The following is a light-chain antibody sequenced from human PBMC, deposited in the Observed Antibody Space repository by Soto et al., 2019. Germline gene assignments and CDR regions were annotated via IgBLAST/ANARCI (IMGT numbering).Light chain of an antibody. CDR1: SSDVGAHDY. CDR2: EVT. J-gene: IGLJ2*01. V-gene: IGLV2-8*01. CDR3: SSYAGRNNLL. Sequence: QSALTQPPSASGSPGQSVTISCTGTSSDVGAHDYVSWYQHHPGKAPKVMIYEVTKRPSGVPDRFFGSKSGNTASLTVSGLQADDEADYYCSSYAGRNNLLFGGGTKLTVL.